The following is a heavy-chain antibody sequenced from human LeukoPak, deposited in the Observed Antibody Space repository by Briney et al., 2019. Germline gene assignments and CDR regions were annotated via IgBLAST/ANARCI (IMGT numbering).Heavy chain of an antibody. Sequence: GGSLRLSCAASGFTFSSYSMNWVRQAPGKGLEWVSSISSSSSYIYYADSVKGRFTISRDNAKDSLYLQMNSLRAEDTAVYYCARGYLKDYDFWSGYYGEPYNWFDPWGQGTLVTVSS. J-gene: IGHJ5*02. V-gene: IGHV3-21*01. CDR3: ARGYLKDYDFWSGYYGEPYNWFDP. CDR1: GFTFSSYS. CDR2: ISSSSSYI. D-gene: IGHD3-3*01.